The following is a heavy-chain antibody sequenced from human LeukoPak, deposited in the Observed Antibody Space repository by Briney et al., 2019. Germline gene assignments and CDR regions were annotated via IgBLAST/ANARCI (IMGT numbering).Heavy chain of an antibody. J-gene: IGHJ4*02. CDR2: TSGNGGET. CDR3: AKEAVSSTWTYFCD. CDR1: GFTFRNYD. Sequence: GGPLRPSCETSGFTFRNYDMSWLPQAPGKGLEGVSSTSGNGGETFYADSVKGRFTISRDNYKNTLYLQMNNLRAEDTAIHYCAKEAVSSTWTYFCDWGQGALVSASS. D-gene: IGHD2-2*01. V-gene: IGHV3-23*01.